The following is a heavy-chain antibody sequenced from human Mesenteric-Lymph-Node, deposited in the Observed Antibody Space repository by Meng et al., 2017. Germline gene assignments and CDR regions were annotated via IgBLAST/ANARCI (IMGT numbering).Heavy chain of an antibody. Sequence: VQLVQSGADVQTPGASVKVSCKASRYTFTTDAIHWLRQAPGQRLEWMGWINGGNGKTKYSQRFQGRVSFTRDTSARTASMELSSLTSEDTAVYYCARDRGIVVAFEYWGQGTLVTVSS. CDR2: INGGNGKT. V-gene: IGHV1-3*01. J-gene: IGHJ4*02. CDR3: ARDRGIVVAFEY. D-gene: IGHD1-26*01. CDR1: RYTFTTDA.